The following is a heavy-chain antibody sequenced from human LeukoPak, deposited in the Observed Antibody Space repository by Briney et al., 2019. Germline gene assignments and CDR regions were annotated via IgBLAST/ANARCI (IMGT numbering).Heavy chain of an antibody. D-gene: IGHD2-8*01. CDR2: IWYDGSNK. J-gene: IGHJ4*02. V-gene: IGHV3-33*01. Sequence: GGSLRLSCAASGFTFSSYGMHWVRQAPSKGLEWVAVIWYDGSNKYYADSVKGRFTISRDNSKNTLYLQMNSLRAEDTAVYYCARDLSGYCTNGVCSPENLGQGTLVTVSS. CDR3: ARDLSGYCTNGVCSPEN. CDR1: GFTFSSYG.